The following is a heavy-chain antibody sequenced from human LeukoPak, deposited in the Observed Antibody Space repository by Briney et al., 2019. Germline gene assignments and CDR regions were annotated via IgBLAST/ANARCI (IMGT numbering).Heavy chain of an antibody. V-gene: IGHV3-74*01. D-gene: IGHD1-26*01. CDR3: ARVQGGSYQPLDY. CDR2: INSDGSST. Sequence: GGSLRLSCAASGFTFSSYWIHWVRQAPGKGLVWVSRINSDGSSTSYANSVKGRFTISRDNAKNTLYLQMNSLRAEDTAVYYCARVQGGSYQPLDYWGQGTLVTGS. J-gene: IGHJ4*02. CDR1: GFTFSSYW.